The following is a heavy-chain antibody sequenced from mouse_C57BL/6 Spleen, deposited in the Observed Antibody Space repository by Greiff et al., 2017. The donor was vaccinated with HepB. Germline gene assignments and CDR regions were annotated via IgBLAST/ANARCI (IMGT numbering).Heavy chain of an antibody. CDR1: GYTFTDHT. V-gene: IGHV1-78*01. CDR3: ARERGYYDYFDY. Sequence: VQRVESDAELVKPGASVKISCKVSGYTFTDHTIHWMKQRPEQGLEWIGYIYPRDGSTKYNEKFKGKATLTADKSSSTAYMQLNSRTSEDSAVYFCARERGYYDYFDYWGQGTTLTVSS. J-gene: IGHJ2*01. CDR2: IYPRDGST. D-gene: IGHD2-3*01.